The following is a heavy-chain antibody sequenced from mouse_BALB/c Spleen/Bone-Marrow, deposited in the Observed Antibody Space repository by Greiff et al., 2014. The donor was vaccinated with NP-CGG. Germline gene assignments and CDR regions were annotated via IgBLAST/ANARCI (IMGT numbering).Heavy chain of an antibody. Sequence: EVQLQQSGPSLVEPSQTLSLTCFVTGDSITSGYWNWIRKFLGNKLEYMGYISYSGNTYSNPSLKSRISITRDTSKNQYYLQLNSVTTEDTATKYCATYDGYCFDYWGQGTTLTVSS. V-gene: IGHV3-8*02. CDR1: GDSITSGY. CDR2: ISYSGNT. D-gene: IGHD2-3*01. CDR3: ATYDGYCFDY. J-gene: IGHJ2*01.